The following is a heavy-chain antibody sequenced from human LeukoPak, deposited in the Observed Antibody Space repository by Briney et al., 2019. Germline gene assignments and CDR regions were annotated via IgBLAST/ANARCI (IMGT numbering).Heavy chain of an antibody. D-gene: IGHD3-10*01. J-gene: IGHJ4*02. CDR2: ISGSGGST. CDR3: LVRGVITDPYEYYFDY. Sequence: GGSLRLSCAASGFTFSSYGMSWVRQAPGKGLEWVSAISGSGGSTYYADSVKGRFTISRDNSKNTLYLQMNSLKTEDTAVYYCLVRGVITDPYEYYFDYWGQGTLVTVSS. CDR1: GFTFSSYG. V-gene: IGHV3-23*01.